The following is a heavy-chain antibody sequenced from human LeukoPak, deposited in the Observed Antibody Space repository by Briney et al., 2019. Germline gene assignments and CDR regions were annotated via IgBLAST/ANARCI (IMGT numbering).Heavy chain of an antibody. V-gene: IGHV3-49*03. D-gene: IGHD3-22*01. CDR1: GFTFGDYA. J-gene: IGHJ5*02. CDR3: TNHYYDSSGYYYGRFDP. CDR2: IRSKAYGGTT. Sequence: GGSLRLSCTASGFTFGDYAMSWFRQAPGEGLEWVGFIRSKAYGGTTEYAASVKGRFTISRDDSKSIAYLQMNSLKTEDTAVYYCTNHYYDSSGYYYGRFDPWGQGTLVTVSS.